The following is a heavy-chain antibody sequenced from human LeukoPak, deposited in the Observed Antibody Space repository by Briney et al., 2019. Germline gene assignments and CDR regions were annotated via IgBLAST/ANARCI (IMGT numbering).Heavy chain of an antibody. CDR3: ASGRKTTVVTPEVNY. J-gene: IGHJ4*02. CDR2: TIPIFGTA. Sequence: AASVKVSCKASGGTLSSYAISWVRQAPGQGLEWMGGTIPIFGTANYAQKFQGRVTITTDESTSTVYMELSSLRSEDTAVYCCASGRKTTVVTPEVNYWGQGTLVTVSS. V-gene: IGHV1-69*05. D-gene: IGHD4-23*01. CDR1: GGTLSSYA.